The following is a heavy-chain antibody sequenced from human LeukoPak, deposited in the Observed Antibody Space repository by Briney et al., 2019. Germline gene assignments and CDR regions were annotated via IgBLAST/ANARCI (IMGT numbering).Heavy chain of an antibody. CDR3: ARSYYYGSGRFGSYYYGMDV. V-gene: IGHV3-21*04. D-gene: IGHD3-10*01. CDR2: IRGDSTET. CDR1: GFTFSSYS. Sequence: PGGSLRLSCEGSGFTFSSYSMIWVRQAPGRGLEWVSSIRGDSTETRHADSLMGRFTISRDNAKKSLYLQMNSLRAEDTAVYYCARSYYYGSGRFGSYYYGMDVWGQGTTVTVSS. J-gene: IGHJ6*02.